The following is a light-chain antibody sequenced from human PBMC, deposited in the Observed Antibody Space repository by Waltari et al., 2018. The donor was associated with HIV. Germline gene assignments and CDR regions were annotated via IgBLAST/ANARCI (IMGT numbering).Light chain of an antibody. CDR3: SSYAGTYVV. J-gene: IGLJ2*01. CDR2: DVT. CDR1: SSAVSGYNY. V-gene: IGLV2-11*01. Sequence: QSALTQPRSVSGSPGQSVAISCTGTSSAVSGYNYVSWYHQYPGKPPKVIIFDVTERPSGVPDRFSGSKSGNTASLTISGLQADDEADYYCSSYAGTYVVFGGGTKLTVL.